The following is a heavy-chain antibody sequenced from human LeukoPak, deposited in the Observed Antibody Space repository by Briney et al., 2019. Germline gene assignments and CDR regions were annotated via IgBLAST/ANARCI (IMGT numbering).Heavy chain of an antibody. CDR2: IYYSGST. D-gene: IGHD3-10*01. CDR3: AGRRGYYYGSGSYEY. CDR1: GGSISGSGFY. J-gene: IGHJ4*02. V-gene: IGHV4-31*03. Sequence: SETLSLTCTVSGGSISGSGFYWGWVRQSPGKGLEWIGYIYYSGSTYYNPSLKSRVTISVDTSKNQFSLKLSSVTAADTAVYYCAGRRGYYYGSGSYEYWGQGTLVTVSS.